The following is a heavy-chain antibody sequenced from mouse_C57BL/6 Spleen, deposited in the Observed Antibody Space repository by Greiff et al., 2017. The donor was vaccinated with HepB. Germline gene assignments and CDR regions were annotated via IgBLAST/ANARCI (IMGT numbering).Heavy chain of an antibody. Sequence: QVQLQQSGAELAKPGASVKLSCKASGYTFTSYWMHWVKQRPGQGLEWIGYINPSSGYTKYNQKFKDKATLTADKSSSTAYMQLSSLTYEDSAVYYCAREELGRKDYFDDWGQGTTLTVSS. CDR1: GYTFTSYW. D-gene: IGHD4-1*01. CDR2: INPSSGYT. V-gene: IGHV1-7*01. J-gene: IGHJ2*01. CDR3: AREELGRKDYFDD.